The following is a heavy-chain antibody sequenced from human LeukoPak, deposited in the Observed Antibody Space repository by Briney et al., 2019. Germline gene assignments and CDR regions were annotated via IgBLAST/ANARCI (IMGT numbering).Heavy chain of an antibody. J-gene: IGHJ4*02. CDR1: GGSISSSSYY. V-gene: IGHV4-39*01. CDR3: ARSTYYYGSGSSGNFDY. D-gene: IGHD3-10*01. Sequence: SETLSLTCTVSGGSISSSSYYWGCIRQPAGKGLEWIGSIYYSGSTYYNPSLKSRVTISVDTSKNQFSLKLSSVTAADTAVYYCARSTYYYGSGSSGNFDYWGQGTLVTVSS. CDR2: IYYSGST.